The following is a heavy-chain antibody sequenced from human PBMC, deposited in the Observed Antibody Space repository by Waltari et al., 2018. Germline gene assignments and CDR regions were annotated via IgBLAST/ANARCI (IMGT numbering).Heavy chain of an antibody. V-gene: IGHV4-34*01. CDR2: INHSGST. Sequence: QVQLQQWGAGLLKPSETLSLTCAGYGGSLSGYYWSWIRQPPGKGLEWIGEINHSGSTNYNPSLKSRVTISVDTSKNQFSLKLSSVTAADTAVYYCARGDYDFWSGYYPVSSWFDPWGQGTLVTVSS. D-gene: IGHD3-3*01. J-gene: IGHJ5*02. CDR3: ARGDYDFWSGYYPVSSWFDP. CDR1: GGSLSGYY.